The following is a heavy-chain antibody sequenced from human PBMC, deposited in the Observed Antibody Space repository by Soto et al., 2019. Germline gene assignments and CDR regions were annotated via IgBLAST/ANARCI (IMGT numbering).Heavy chain of an antibody. CDR2: IYYSGST. V-gene: IGHV4-59*08. J-gene: IGHJ4*02. CDR3: AISSIDYYDSSGYPNSFDY. D-gene: IGHD3-22*01. CDR1: GGSISSYY. Sequence: SETLSLTCTVSGGSISSYYWSWIRQPPGKGLEWVGYIYYSGSTNYNPSLKSRVTISGDTTKNQFSLKVSSVTAADTAVYYCAISSIDYYDSSGYPNSFDYWGQGTLVTVSS.